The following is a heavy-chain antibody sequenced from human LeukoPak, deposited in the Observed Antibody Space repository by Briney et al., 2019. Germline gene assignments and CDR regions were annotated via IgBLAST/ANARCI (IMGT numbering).Heavy chain of an antibody. CDR3: ARVVDKPSDYYYGMDV. D-gene: IGHD6-6*01. CDR1: GGSISSYY. CDR2: IYHSGST. Sequence: SETLSLTCTVSGGSISSYYWSWIRQPPGKGLEWIGEIYHSGSTNYNPSLKSRVTISVDKSKNQFSLKLSSVTAADTAVYYCARVVDKPSDYYYGMDVWGQGTTVTVPS. J-gene: IGHJ6*02. V-gene: IGHV4-59*12.